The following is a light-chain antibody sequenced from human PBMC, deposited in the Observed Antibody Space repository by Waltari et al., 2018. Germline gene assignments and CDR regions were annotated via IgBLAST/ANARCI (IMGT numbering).Light chain of an antibody. V-gene: IGKV3-11*01. J-gene: IGKJ5*01. CDR1: QSVNNS. CDR3: QQRSNWPPIT. CDR2: DAS. Sequence: EIVLTQSPATPSLSPGERDTLSCRASQSVNNSLAWYQQKPGQAPRLLIYDASNRATGIPARFSGSGSGTDFTLTISSLEPEDFAVYYCQQRSNWPPITFGQGTRLDIK.